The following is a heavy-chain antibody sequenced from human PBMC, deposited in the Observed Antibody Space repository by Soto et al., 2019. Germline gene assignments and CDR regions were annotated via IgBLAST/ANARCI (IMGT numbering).Heavy chain of an antibody. V-gene: IGHV3-23*01. CDR2: ISVSGGST. D-gene: IGHD2-15*01. CDR3: ATRHLPYCSDGTCNPFYF. J-gene: IGHJ4*02. Sequence: EVQLLESGGGLVQPGGSLRLSCAASGFTFSTYAMNWVRQAPGKGLEWVSTISVSGGSTYYADSVKGRFTISRDNSRTSVYLEMNSLRAEETAMYYCATRHLPYCSDGTCNPFYFWCEGRLVTVSS. CDR1: GFTFSTYA.